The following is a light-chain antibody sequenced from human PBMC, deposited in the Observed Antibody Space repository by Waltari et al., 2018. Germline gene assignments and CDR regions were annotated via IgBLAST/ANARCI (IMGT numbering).Light chain of an antibody. Sequence: DIQMTQSPSTLSASVGDRVTNTCRASQSISSWLAWYQQKPGKAPKVLIHKASSLASGVPSRFSGSGSGTEFTLTISSLQPDDFATYYCQQYSSYSALTFGGGTKVEIK. V-gene: IGKV1-5*03. CDR1: QSISSW. J-gene: IGKJ4*01. CDR3: QQYSSYSALT. CDR2: KAS.